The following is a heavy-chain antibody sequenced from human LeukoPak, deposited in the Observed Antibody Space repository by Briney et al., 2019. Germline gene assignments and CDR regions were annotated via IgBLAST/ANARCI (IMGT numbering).Heavy chain of an antibody. CDR1: GFTFSSYG. J-gene: IGHJ2*01. D-gene: IGHD3-22*01. CDR3: ANSYYDSSGYYYVGWYFDL. V-gene: IGHV3-30*02. Sequence: GGSLRLSCAASGFTFSSYGMHWVRQAPGKGLEWVAFIRYDGSNKYYADSVKGRFTISRDNSKNTLYLQMNSLRAEDTAVYYCANSYYDSSGYYYVGWYFDLWGRGTLVTVSS. CDR2: IRYDGSNK.